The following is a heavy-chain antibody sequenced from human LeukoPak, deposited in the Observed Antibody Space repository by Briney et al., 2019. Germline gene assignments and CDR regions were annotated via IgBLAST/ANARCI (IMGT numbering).Heavy chain of an antibody. D-gene: IGHD6-13*01. V-gene: IGHV3-11*01. CDR2: SSSSGNTT. CDR3: ARDGTSSWYFDS. Sequence: KPGGSLRLSCAASGFIFSDHYMSWIRQAPGKGLEWLSYSSSSGNTTQYADSVRGRFTISRDNAKNSLFLQMNSLSVEDTAIYYCARDGTSSWYFDSWGQGTLVTVAS. J-gene: IGHJ4*02. CDR1: GFIFSDHY.